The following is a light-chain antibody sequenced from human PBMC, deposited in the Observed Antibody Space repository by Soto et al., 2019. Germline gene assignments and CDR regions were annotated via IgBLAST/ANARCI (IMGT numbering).Light chain of an antibody. CDR2: ATS. CDR3: QQSYNTPIT. CDR1: RTIDNY. V-gene: IGKV1-39*01. J-gene: IGKJ5*01. Sequence: DVQMTQAPSSLSASLGDRVTITCRASRTIDNYLNWYQKKPGRAPELRVYATSGLQSGVPSRFTGVGSGTHFTLTISGLQPEDFATYFCQQSYNTPITFGQGTRLEIK.